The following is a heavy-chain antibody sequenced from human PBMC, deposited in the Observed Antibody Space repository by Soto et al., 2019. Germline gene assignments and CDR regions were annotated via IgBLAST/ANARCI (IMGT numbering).Heavy chain of an antibody. CDR2: IKSKTDGGTT. CDR1: GFTFSNAW. CDR3: TTGRFLEWSRYYYYYYGMDV. D-gene: IGHD3-3*01. V-gene: IGHV3-15*07. Sequence: GGSLRLSCAASGFTFSNAWMNWVRQAPGKGLEWVGRIKSKTDGGTTDYAAPVKGRFTISRDDSKNTLYLQMNSLKTEDTAVYYCTTGRFLEWSRYYYYYYGMDVWGQGTTVTVSS. J-gene: IGHJ6*02.